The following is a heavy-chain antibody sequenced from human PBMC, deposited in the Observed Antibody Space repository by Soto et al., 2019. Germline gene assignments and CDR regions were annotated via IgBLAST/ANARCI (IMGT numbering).Heavy chain of an antibody. D-gene: IGHD3-10*01. Sequence: SETLSLTCTVSSGFISRGDYYWSWIRQSPGKGMEWIGYVHFSGSAYYNPSLKSRLSISVDTSKNQFSLRLTSMTASDAAVYYCARASYLGGYCMTFDYWGQGTQVTVSS. CDR3: ARASYLGGYCMTFDY. V-gene: IGHV4-30-4*01. J-gene: IGHJ4*02. CDR1: SGFISRGDYY. CDR2: VHFSGSA.